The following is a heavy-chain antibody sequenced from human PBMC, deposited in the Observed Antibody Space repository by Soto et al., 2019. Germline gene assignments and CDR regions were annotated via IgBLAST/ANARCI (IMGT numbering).Heavy chain of an antibody. Sequence: GGSLRLSCAASGFTVSSNYMSWVRQAPGKGLEWVSVIYAGGSTHYADSVEGRFTISRDNSNNTLYLQMNSLRAEDTAVYYCAREGTYYDILTGPGYWGQGTLVTVSS. V-gene: IGHV3-66*01. CDR2: IYAGGST. CDR3: AREGTYYDILTGPGY. J-gene: IGHJ4*02. CDR1: GFTVSSNY. D-gene: IGHD3-9*01.